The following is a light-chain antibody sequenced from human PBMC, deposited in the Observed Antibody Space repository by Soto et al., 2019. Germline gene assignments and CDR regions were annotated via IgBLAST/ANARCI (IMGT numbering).Light chain of an antibody. CDR2: DAS. CDR3: QQYDTYSWT. Sequence: DIQMTQSPSSLSASVGDRVTITCRASQSISSYLNWYQQKPGKAPKILIYDASSLGSGVPSRFSGTASGTEFTLTISSLQPDDFATYYCQQYDTYSWTFGRGTKVDIK. J-gene: IGKJ1*01. V-gene: IGKV1-5*01. CDR1: QSISSY.